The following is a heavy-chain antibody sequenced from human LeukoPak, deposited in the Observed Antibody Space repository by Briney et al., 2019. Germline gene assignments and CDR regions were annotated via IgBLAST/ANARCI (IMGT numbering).Heavy chain of an antibody. CDR3: AKAIQSYCSGGSCYGLDY. D-gene: IGHD2-15*01. CDR1: GFTFSSYA. Sequence: GGSLRLSCAASGFTFSSYAMSWVRQAPGKGLEWVSAISGSGGSTYYADSVKGRFTISRDNSKSTLYLQMNSLRAEDTAVYYCAKAIQSYCSGGSCYGLDYWGQGTLVTVSS. J-gene: IGHJ4*02. CDR2: ISGSGGST. V-gene: IGHV3-23*01.